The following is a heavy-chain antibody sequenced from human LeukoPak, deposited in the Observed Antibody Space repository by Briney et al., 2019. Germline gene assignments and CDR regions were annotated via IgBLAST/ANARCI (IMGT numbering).Heavy chain of an antibody. Sequence: SETLSLACAVYGGSFSGYYWSWIRQPPGKGLEWIGETNHSGSTNYNPSLKSRVTISVDTSKNQFSLKLSSVTAADTAVYYCARYYYDSSGYYYNAFDIWGQGTMVTVSS. J-gene: IGHJ3*02. D-gene: IGHD3-22*01. CDR2: TNHSGST. V-gene: IGHV4-34*01. CDR1: GGSFSGYY. CDR3: ARYYYDSSGYYYNAFDI.